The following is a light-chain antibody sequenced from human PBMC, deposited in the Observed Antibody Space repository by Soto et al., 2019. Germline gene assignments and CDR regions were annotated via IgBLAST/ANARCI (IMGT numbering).Light chain of an antibody. Sequence: DIQMTQSPSTLPASIGDRVTLTCRASQSLTGRLAWYQQKPGRPPKLLIYDVLILESGVPSRFSGSESGTDFTLTISSLRPDDFATFYCQQYKVYPYTFGQGTRLDI. CDR2: DVL. J-gene: IGKJ2*01. CDR1: QSLTGR. V-gene: IGKV1-5*01. CDR3: QQYKVYPYT.